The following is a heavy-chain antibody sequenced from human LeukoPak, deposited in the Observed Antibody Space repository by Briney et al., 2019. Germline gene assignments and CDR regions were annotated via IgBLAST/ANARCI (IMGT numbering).Heavy chain of an antibody. V-gene: IGHV4-39*07. CDR3: ARGRSFRRGQWLLNYYFDY. J-gene: IGHJ4*02. CDR2: IYYSGST. CDR1: GGSISSSSYY. D-gene: IGHD6-19*01. Sequence: SETLSLTCTVSGGSISSSSYYWAWIRQPPGKGLEWIGSIYYSGSTNYNPSLKSRVTISVDTSKNQFSLKLSSVTAADTAVYYCARGRSFRRGQWLLNYYFDYWGQGTLVTVSS.